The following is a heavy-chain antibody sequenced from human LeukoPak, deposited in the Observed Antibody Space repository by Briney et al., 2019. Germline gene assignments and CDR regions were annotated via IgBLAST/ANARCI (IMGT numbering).Heavy chain of an antibody. CDR3: ARATGSGYFYDAFDI. V-gene: IGHV1-69*13. CDR2: IIPIFGTA. CDR1: GGTFTSYA. Sequence: SVKVSCKASGGTFTSYAISWVRQAPGQGLEWMGGIIPIFGTANYAQNLQGRVTITADESTSTAYMELSSLGSEDTAVYYCARATGSGYFYDAFDIWGQGTMVTISS. J-gene: IGHJ3*02. D-gene: IGHD3-22*01.